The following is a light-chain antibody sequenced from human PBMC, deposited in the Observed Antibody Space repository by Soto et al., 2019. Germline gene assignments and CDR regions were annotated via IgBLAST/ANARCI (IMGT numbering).Light chain of an antibody. V-gene: IGKV3-15*01. J-gene: IGKJ5*01. CDR1: QSVSSK. Sequence: EIVMTQSPATLSVSPGERATLSCGASQSVSSKLAWYQQKLGQAPRLLIYGASTRATGIPARFSGSGSGTEFTLTISSLQSEDFAVYYCQQYNNWPPITFGQGTRLEIK. CDR2: GAS. CDR3: QQYNNWPPIT.